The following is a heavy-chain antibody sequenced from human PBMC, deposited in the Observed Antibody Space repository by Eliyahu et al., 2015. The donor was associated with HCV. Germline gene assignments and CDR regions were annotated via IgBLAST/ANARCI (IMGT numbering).Heavy chain of an antibody. Sequence: ASGFTFSSYAMSWVRQAPGKGLEWVSAISGSGGSTYYADSVKGRFTISRDNSKNTLYLQMNSLRAEDTAVYYCAKVDYDYGGLYYFYYWGPGTLVTVSS. J-gene: IGHJ4*02. D-gene: IGHD4-23*01. CDR3: AKVDYDYGGLYYFYY. CDR1: GFTFSSYA. V-gene: IGHV3-23*01. CDR2: ISGSGGST.